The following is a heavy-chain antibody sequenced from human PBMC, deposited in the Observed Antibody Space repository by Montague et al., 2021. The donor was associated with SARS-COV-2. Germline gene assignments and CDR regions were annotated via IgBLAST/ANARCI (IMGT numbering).Heavy chain of an antibody. V-gene: IGHV4-38-2*01. CDR2: RFHAEST. CDR1: LHSGVVE. J-gene: IGHJ4*02. Sequence: SETLSLTCADDLHSGVVEIRRRSEEHQPQLQSLMWVVCRFHAESTYYNPSLKSRATIFVDTSNSQFSLKLTSVTAADTAVYYCARQLRYYDWRADYWGQGTRVSVSS. CDR3: ARQLRYYDWRADY. D-gene: IGHD3-9*01.